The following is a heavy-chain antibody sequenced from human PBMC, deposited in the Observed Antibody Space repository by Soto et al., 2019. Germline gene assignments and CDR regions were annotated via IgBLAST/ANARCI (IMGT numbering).Heavy chain of an antibody. J-gene: IGHJ4*02. CDR1: GGSVSSGSYY. Sequence: QVQLQESGPGLVKPSETLSLTCTVSGGSVSSGSYYWSWIRQPPGKGLEWIGYIYYTGSTNYNPPLTSRVTLSGDTYKHQFSLRLTSVTAADTAVYYCESCPVSGSYSYAHWGQGTLVTVSS. CDR2: IYYTGST. D-gene: IGHD3-22*01. V-gene: IGHV4-61*01. CDR3: ESCPVSGSYSYAH.